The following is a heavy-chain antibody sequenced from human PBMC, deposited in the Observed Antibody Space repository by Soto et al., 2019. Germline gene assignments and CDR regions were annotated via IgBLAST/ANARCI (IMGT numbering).Heavy chain of an antibody. CDR2: IYHSGST. D-gene: IGHD6-19*01. CDR1: GYSISSGYY. V-gene: IGHV4-38-2*02. J-gene: IGHJ4*02. Sequence: SETLSLTCTVSGYSISSGYYWGWIRPPPGKGLEWIGSIYHSGSTYYNPSLKSRVTISVDTSKNQFSLKLSSVTAADTAVYYCARMGSGWYRNYFDYWGQGTLVTVSS. CDR3: ARMGSGWYRNYFDY.